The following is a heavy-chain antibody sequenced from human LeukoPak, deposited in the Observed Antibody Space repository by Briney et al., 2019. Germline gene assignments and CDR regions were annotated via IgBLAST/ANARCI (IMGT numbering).Heavy chain of an antibody. Sequence: ASVKVSCKASGDAFSSSAISWVRQAPGQGLEWMGGIIPIFGTANYAQNFQGRVTITADESTSTAYMELSSLRSEDTAVYYCASADPRLYTIRYFEYWGQGTLVTVSS. D-gene: IGHD6-25*01. V-gene: IGHV1-69*13. CDR2: IIPIFGTA. CDR3: ASADPRLYTIRYFEY. J-gene: IGHJ4*02. CDR1: GDAFSSSA.